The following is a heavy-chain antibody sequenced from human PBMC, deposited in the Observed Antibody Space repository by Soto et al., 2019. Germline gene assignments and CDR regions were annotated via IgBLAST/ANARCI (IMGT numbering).Heavy chain of an antibody. CDR2: FGVDFVT. D-gene: IGHD2-8*02. CDR1: GFTFSNYA. CDR3: AKAKGSFDHTGPDQ. V-gene: IGHV3-23*01. J-gene: IGHJ4*02. Sequence: EVQLLESGGGLIQPGGSLRLSCETFGFTFSNYAMTWFRQAPGKGLEWVSVFGVDFVTYYADSLGGRFTISRDNSKNTLYLQMNSLRAEDTALYYCAKAKGSFDHTGPDQWGQGTLVTVSS.